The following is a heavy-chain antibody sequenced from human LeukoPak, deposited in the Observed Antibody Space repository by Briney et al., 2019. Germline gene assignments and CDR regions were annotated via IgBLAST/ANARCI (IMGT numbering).Heavy chain of an antibody. CDR2: INRDGSGT. CDR1: GFSFSYFW. Sequence: PGGSLRLSCAASGFSFSYFWMHWVRQAPGKGLVWVSRINRDGSGTSYADSVKGRFTISRDNAKNTLSLQMNSLRAEDTAVYYCTRELEYRGSPDDAVDIWGQGTMVTVSS. CDR3: TRELEYRGSPDDAVDI. V-gene: IGHV3-74*01. D-gene: IGHD1-26*01. J-gene: IGHJ3*02.